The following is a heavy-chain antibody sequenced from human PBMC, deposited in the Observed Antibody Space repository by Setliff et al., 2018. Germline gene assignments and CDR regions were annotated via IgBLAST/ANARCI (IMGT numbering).Heavy chain of an antibody. Sequence: ASVKVSCKASGYTFTYRYMHWVRQAPGQGLEWMGIINPSGGSTSYAQKFQGRVTMTRDTSTSTAYMELSSLRSEDTAVYYCARERSSSWPTKYYFDYWGQGTLVTVSS. CDR2: INPSGGST. CDR3: ARERSSSWPTKYYFDY. CDR1: GYTFTYRY. J-gene: IGHJ4*02. V-gene: IGHV1-46*01. D-gene: IGHD6-13*01.